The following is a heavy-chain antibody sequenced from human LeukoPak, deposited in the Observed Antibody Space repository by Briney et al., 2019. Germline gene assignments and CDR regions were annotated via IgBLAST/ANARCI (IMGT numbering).Heavy chain of an antibody. CDR3: AREERELRAFDY. CDR2: IYHSGST. D-gene: IGHD1-26*01. V-gene: IGHV4-38-2*02. J-gene: IGHJ4*02. CDR1: GYSIGSGYY. Sequence: SETLSLTCTVSGYSIGSGYYWGWIRQPPGKGLEWIGSIYHSGSTYYNPSLKSRVTISVDTSKNQFSLKLSSVTAADTAVYYCAREERELRAFDYWGQGTLVTVSS.